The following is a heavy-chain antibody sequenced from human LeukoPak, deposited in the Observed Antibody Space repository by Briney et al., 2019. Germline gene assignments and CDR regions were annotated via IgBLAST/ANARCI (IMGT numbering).Heavy chain of an antibody. Sequence: KPSETLSLTCTVSSGSISSSSYYWGWVRQPPGKGLEWIGSIYYSGSTYYNPSLKSRVTISVDTSKNQFSLKLSSVTAADTAVYYCARHSRGEGTPSDYWGQGTLVTVSS. D-gene: IGHD3-10*01. J-gene: IGHJ4*02. CDR2: IYYSGST. CDR3: ARHSRGEGTPSDY. V-gene: IGHV4-39*01. CDR1: SGSISSSSYY.